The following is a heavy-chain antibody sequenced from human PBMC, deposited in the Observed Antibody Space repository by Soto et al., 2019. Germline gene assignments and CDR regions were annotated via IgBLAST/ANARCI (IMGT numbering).Heavy chain of an antibody. J-gene: IGHJ5*02. CDR3: ARERSGGARFDP. CDR2: MNPNTGNT. D-gene: IGHD3-16*01. CDR1: GYTFTSYD. V-gene: IGHV1-8*01. Sequence: QVQLVQSGAEVKKPGASVKVSCKASGYTFTSYDINWVRQATGQGLEWMGWMNPNTGNTGYAQKFQGRVTMTRNTSTITAYMALRSLRSEDTAVYYCARERSGGARFDPWGQGTLVTVSS.